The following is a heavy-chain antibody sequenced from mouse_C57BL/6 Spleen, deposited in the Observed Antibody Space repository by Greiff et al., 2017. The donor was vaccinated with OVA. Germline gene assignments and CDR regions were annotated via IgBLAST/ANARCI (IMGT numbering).Heavy chain of an antibody. CDR3: TPLYYGSSYGYAY. V-gene: IGHV14-4*01. CDR2: IDPENGDT. J-gene: IGHJ3*01. Sequence: EVKLVESGAELVRPGASVKLSCTASGFNIKDDYMHWVKQRPEQGLEWIGWIDPENGDTEYASKFQGKATITADTSSNTAYLQLSSLTSEDTAVYYCTPLYYGSSYGYAYWGQGTLVTVSA. CDR1: GFNIKDDY. D-gene: IGHD1-1*01.